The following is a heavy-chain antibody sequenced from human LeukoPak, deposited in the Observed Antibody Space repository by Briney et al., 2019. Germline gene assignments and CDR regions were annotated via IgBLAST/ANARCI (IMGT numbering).Heavy chain of an antibody. V-gene: IGHV3-30*02. CDR3: AKAVAAAGTNY. J-gene: IGHJ4*02. Sequence: GSVKGRFTISRDNSKNTLYLQMNSLRAEDTAVYYCAKAVAAAGTNYWGQGTLVTVSS. D-gene: IGHD6-13*01.